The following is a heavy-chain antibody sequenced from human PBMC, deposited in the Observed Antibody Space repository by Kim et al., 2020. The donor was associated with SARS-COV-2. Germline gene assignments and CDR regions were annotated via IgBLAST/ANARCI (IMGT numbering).Heavy chain of an antibody. D-gene: IGHD3-9*01. V-gene: IGHV1-46*01. J-gene: IGHJ6*02. CDR2: INPSGGST. Sequence: ASVKVSCKASGYTFTSYYMHWVRQAPGQGLEWMGIINPSGGSTSYAQKFQGRVTMTRDTSTSTVYMELSSLRSEDTAVYYCAREERFDWLLHGGYYYGMDVWGQGTTVTVSS. CDR1: GYTFTSYY. CDR3: AREERFDWLLHGGYYYGMDV.